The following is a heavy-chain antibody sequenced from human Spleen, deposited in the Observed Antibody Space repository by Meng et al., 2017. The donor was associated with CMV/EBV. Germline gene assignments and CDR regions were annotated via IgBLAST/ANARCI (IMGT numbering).Heavy chain of an antibody. CDR3: ARNSLYCSSTSCYDKYYYGMDV. CDR1: GGSVSSGNYY. D-gene: IGHD2-2*01. J-gene: IGHJ6*02. V-gene: IGHV4-39*07. CDR2: INHSGST. Sequence: GSLRLTCTVSGGSVSSGNYYWSWIRQPPGKGLEWIGEINHSGSTNYNPSLKSRVTISVDTSKNQFSLKLSSVTAADTAVYYCARNSLYCSSTSCYDKYYYGMDVWGQGTTVTVSS.